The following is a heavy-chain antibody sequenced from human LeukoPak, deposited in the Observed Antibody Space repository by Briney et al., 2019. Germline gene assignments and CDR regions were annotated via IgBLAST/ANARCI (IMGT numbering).Heavy chain of an antibody. Sequence: PGGSLRLSCAASGFTFSSYAMSWVRPAPAKGLEWVSAISGSGGSTYYADSVKGRFTICRDNSKNTPYLQMNSRRAEDTAVYYCAKDYSGWRGYFDYWGQGTLVTVSS. CDR2: ISGSGGST. V-gene: IGHV3-23*01. CDR1: GFTFSSYA. D-gene: IGHD6-19*01. J-gene: IGHJ4*02. CDR3: AKDYSGWRGYFDY.